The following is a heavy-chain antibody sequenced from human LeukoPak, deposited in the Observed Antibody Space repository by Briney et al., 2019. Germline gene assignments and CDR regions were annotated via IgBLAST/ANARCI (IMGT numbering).Heavy chain of an antibody. CDR2: IYYSGST. CDR1: GGSISSYY. J-gene: IGHJ6*02. Sequence: SETLSLTCTVSGGSISSYYWSWIRQPPGKGLEWIGYIYYSGSTNYNPSLKSRVTISVDTSKNQFPLKLSSVTAADTAVYYCARERRYSYGSYYYYYGMDVWGQGTTVTVSS. CDR3: ARERRYSYGSYYYYYGMDV. V-gene: IGHV4-59*01. D-gene: IGHD5-18*01.